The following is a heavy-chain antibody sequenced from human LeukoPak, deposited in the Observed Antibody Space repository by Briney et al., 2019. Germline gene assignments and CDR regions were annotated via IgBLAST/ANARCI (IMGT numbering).Heavy chain of an antibody. J-gene: IGHJ4*02. CDR2: INWNGDST. Sequence: GGSLRLSCAASGFTFDDYGMNWVRQAPGKGLEWVSGINWNGDSTGYADSVKGRLTISRDNAKNSLYLQMNSPRAEDTALYYCARVGVDGSGSYYNGGLDYWGQGTLVTVSS. V-gene: IGHV3-20*04. CDR1: GFTFDDYG. CDR3: ARVGVDGSGSYYNGGLDY. D-gene: IGHD3-10*01.